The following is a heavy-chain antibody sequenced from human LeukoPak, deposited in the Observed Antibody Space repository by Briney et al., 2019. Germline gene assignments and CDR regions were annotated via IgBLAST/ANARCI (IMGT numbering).Heavy chain of an antibody. J-gene: IGHJ4*02. D-gene: IGHD3-22*01. CDR3: ARGSGYYYNY. Sequence: PGGSLRLSCAASGFTLSSSNMHWVRQAPGKGLEWVSYISSGSNTIYYAASVKGRFTISRDNAKSSLYLQMNSLSAEDTAVYYCARGSGYYYNYWGQGTLVTVSS. CDR2: ISSGSNTI. CDR1: GFTLSSSN. V-gene: IGHV3-48*04.